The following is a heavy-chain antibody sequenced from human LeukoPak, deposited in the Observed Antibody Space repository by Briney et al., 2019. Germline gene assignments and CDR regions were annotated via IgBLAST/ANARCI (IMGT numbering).Heavy chain of an antibody. CDR3: ARDYYDSSGYCDY. J-gene: IGHJ4*02. Sequence: PGGSLRLSCAASGFTFSSYSMNWVRQAPGKGLEWVSSISSSSSYIYYADSVKGRLTISRDNAKNSLYLQMNSLRAEDTAVYYCARDYYDSSGYCDYWGQGTLVTVSS. CDR2: ISSSSSYI. D-gene: IGHD3-22*01. CDR1: GFTFSSYS. V-gene: IGHV3-21*01.